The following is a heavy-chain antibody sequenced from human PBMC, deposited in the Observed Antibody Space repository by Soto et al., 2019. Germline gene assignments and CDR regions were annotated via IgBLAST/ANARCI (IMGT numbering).Heavy chain of an antibody. V-gene: IGHV1-46*01. D-gene: IGHD2-15*01. CDR1: GYIFSSHC. CDR3: SRGVSGPGATYVMDV. CDR2: INPGGGRT. Sequence: ASVKVSCKASGYIFSSHCIYWVRQAPGQGLQWMGIINPGGGRTAYAQKFQGRVTLTRDMSTSTAYMELTSLTYDDTAVYYCSRGVSGPGATYVMDVWGQGTTVTVSS. J-gene: IGHJ6*02.